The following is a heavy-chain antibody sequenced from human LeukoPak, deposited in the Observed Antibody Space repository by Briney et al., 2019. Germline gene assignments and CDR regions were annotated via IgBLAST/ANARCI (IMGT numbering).Heavy chain of an antibody. Sequence: SETLSLTCTVSGDGINSYYWSWIRQPPGKGLEWLGYIYFSGSTKYNPSLENRITISVDRSKSQFYLTLRSVTAADTAVYFCARDTELGGNYYYYYGMDVWGQGTTVTVSS. CDR3: ARDTELGGNYYYYYGMDV. CDR1: GDGINSYY. CDR2: IYFSGST. D-gene: IGHD3-10*01. V-gene: IGHV4-59*01. J-gene: IGHJ6*02.